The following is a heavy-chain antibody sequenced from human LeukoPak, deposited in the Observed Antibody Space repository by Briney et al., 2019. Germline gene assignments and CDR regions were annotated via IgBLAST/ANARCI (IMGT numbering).Heavy chain of an antibody. V-gene: IGHV1-69*13. Sequence: SSVKVSFKAAGGTFSSYAISWVRQAPGQGLEWMGGIILIFGTANYAQNFQGRVTITADETTSTAYMELSSLRSKDTAVYYCATYIAVALYDAFDIWGQGTMVTVSS. CDR2: IILIFGTA. CDR3: ATYIAVALYDAFDI. CDR1: GGTFSSYA. D-gene: IGHD6-19*01. J-gene: IGHJ3*02.